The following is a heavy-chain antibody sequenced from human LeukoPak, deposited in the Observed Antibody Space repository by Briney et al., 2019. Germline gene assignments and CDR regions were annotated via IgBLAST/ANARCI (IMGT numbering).Heavy chain of an antibody. CDR3: TRGAVVLTAGPGRERHNWFDP. CDR1: GESFSGYY. J-gene: IGHJ5*02. Sequence: SETLSLTCVVYGESFSGYYWSWIRQPPGKGPEWIGEINHSGSTNYKSSLKSRVTLSVDTSKKQFSLKLTSVTAADTAVYYCTRGAVVLTAGPGRERHNWFDPWGQGTLVTVSS. CDR2: INHSGST. V-gene: IGHV4-34*01. D-gene: IGHD4-23*01.